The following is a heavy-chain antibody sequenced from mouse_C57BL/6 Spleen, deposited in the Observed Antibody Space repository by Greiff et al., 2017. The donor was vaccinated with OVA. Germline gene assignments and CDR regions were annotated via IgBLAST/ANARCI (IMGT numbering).Heavy chain of an antibody. V-gene: IGHV14-1*01. Sequence: VQLQQSGAELVRPGASVKLSCTASGFNIKDYYMHWVKQRPEQGLEWIGRIDPEDGDTEYAPKFKGKATMTADTSSNTAYLQLSSLTSEDTAVYYCTTGDYDEGSPMDYWGQGTSVTVSS. CDR2: IDPEDGDT. CDR3: TTGDYDEGSPMDY. D-gene: IGHD2-4*01. CDR1: GFNIKDYY. J-gene: IGHJ4*01.